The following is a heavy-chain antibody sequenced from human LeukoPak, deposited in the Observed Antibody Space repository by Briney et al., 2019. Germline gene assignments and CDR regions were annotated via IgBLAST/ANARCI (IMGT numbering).Heavy chain of an antibody. V-gene: IGHV4-34*01. CDR3: ARGSPAMVFDY. CDR1: GGSFSGYC. Sequence: SETLSLTCTVYGGSFSGYCWSWIRQPPGKGLEWVGEINHSGSTNYNPSLKSRVTISVDRSKNLFSLKLTSMTAADTAAYYCARGSPAMVFDYWGQGTLVTVSS. D-gene: IGHD5-18*01. CDR2: INHSGST. J-gene: IGHJ4*02.